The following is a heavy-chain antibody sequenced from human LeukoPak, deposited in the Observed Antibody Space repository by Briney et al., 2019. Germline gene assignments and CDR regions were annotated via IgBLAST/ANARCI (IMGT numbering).Heavy chain of an antibody. CDR3: TTQRSRITMVRGVIRSDH. CDR1: GFTFSSYG. Sequence: GGSLILSCAASGFTFSSYGMHWVRQAPGKGLEWVAVIWYDGSNKYYADSVKGRLTISRDNSKNTLYLQMNSLKTEDTAVYYCTTQRSRITMVRGVIRSDHWGQGTLVTVSS. D-gene: IGHD3-10*01. CDR2: IWYDGSNK. V-gene: IGHV3-33*01. J-gene: IGHJ4*02.